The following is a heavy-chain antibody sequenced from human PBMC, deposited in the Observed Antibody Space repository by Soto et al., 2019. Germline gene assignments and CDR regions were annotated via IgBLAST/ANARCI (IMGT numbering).Heavy chain of an antibody. D-gene: IGHD5-12*01. CDR2: INPSGGST. Sequence: ASVKVSCKASGYTFTSYYMHWVRQAPGQGLEWMGIINPSGGSTSYAQKFQGRVTMTRDTSTSTVYMELSSLRSEDTAVYYLAGSSGGYSGYDYDLGIWSDPPGYWGQGTLVTVSS. CDR1: GYTFTSYY. CDR3: AGSSGGYSGYDYDLGIWSDPPGY. J-gene: IGHJ4*02. V-gene: IGHV1-46*01.